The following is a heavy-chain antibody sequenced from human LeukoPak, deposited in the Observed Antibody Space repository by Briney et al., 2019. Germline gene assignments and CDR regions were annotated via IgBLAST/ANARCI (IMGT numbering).Heavy chain of an antibody. CDR1: GGSISSYY. Sequence: SETLSLTCTVSGGSISSYYWSWIRQPAGKGLEWIGRIYTSGSTNYNPSLKSRVTMSVDTSKNQFSLKLSSVTAADTAVYYCATRGDYSDTSGNSYDALDIWGQGTMVTVSS. V-gene: IGHV4-4*07. CDR3: ATRGDYSDTSGNSYDALDI. CDR2: IYTSGST. J-gene: IGHJ3*02. D-gene: IGHD3-22*01.